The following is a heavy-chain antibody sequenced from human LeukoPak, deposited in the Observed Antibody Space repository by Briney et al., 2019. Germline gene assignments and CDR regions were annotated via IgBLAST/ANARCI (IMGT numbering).Heavy chain of an antibody. CDR1: GGSISSYY. CDR3: ARLRPPTSDCNSGTCYFDC. J-gene: IGHJ4*02. Sequence: SETLPLTCTVSGGSISSYYWSWIRQPAGKGLEWIGRIYTSGSTTYNPSLKSRVTMSVDTSKNQFSLKLNSVTAADTAVYYCARLRPPTSDCNSGTCYFDCWGQGTLVTVSS. D-gene: IGHD2/OR15-2a*01. V-gene: IGHV4-4*07. CDR2: IYTSGST.